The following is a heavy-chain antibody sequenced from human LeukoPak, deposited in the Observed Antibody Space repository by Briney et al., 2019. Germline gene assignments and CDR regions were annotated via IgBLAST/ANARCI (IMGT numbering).Heavy chain of an antibody. Sequence: PSETLSLTCTVSGGSISSYYWSWIRQPAGKGLEWIGRIYTSGSTNYNPPLKRRITMPLDTSQNQFSPKLSSVTAADTAVYYCATSRGAYSGSYSSFDYWGQGTLVTVSS. J-gene: IGHJ4*02. CDR1: GGSISSYY. CDR3: ATSRGAYSGSYSSFDY. CDR2: IYTSGST. V-gene: IGHV4-4*07. D-gene: IGHD1-26*01.